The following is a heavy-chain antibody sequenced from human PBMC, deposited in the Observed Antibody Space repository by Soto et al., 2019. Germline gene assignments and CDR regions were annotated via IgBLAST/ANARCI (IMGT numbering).Heavy chain of an antibody. J-gene: IGHJ5*02. CDR3: ARETYLLRGLGIWFDP. Sequence: PSETLSLTCTFSGGSISSGGYYWSWIRQHPGKGLEWIGYIYYSGSTYYNPSLKSRVTISVDTSKNQFSLKLSSVTAADTAVYYCARETYLLRGLGIWFDPWGQGTLVTVSS. CDR2: IYYSGST. D-gene: IGHD2-2*02. CDR1: GGSISSGGYY. V-gene: IGHV4-31*03.